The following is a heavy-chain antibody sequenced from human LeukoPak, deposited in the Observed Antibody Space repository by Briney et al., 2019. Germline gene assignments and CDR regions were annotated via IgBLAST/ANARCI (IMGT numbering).Heavy chain of an antibody. V-gene: IGHV3-11*01. Sequence: GGSLRLSCTASGFTFSDFHMSWIRQAPGKGLDWVSHIIESCYAIHHPGSVKGRFTISSDNAQNSLYLRMNSLRVEDSAVYYCARLSGTYSRGGDHWGQGTLVTVSS. CDR3: ARLSGTYSRGGDH. D-gene: IGHD1-26*01. J-gene: IGHJ4*02. CDR1: GFTFSDFH. CDR2: IIESCYAI.